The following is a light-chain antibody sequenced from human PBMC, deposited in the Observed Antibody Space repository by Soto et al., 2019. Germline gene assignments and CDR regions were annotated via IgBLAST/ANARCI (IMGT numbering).Light chain of an antibody. CDR3: QQSYSTPHTT. Sequence: DIQMTQSPSSLSASVGDRVTATCRASQNINSYLNWYQQKPGKAPKLLIYAASSLQSGVPSRFSGSGSGTDFTLTISSLQPEDFANYYCQQSYSTPHTTLRGGTKV. CDR1: QNINSY. CDR2: AAS. V-gene: IGKV1-39*01. J-gene: IGKJ4*01.